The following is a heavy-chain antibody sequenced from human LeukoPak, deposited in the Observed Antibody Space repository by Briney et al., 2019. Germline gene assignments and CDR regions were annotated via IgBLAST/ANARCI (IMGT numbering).Heavy chain of an antibody. J-gene: IGHJ4*02. CDR1: GGSISSGSYY. Sequence: PSETLSLTCTVPGGSISSGSYYWSWIRQPAGKGLEWIGRIYTSGSTYYNPSLKSRVTISVDTSKNQFSLKLSSVTAADTAVYYCARDGALDYDFWSGYFSDYWGQGTLVTVSS. CDR3: ARDGALDYDFWSGYFSDY. D-gene: IGHD3-3*01. V-gene: IGHV4-61*02. CDR2: IYTSGST.